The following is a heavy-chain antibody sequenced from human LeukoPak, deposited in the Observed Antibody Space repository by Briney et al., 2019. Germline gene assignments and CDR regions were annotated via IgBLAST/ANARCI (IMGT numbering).Heavy chain of an antibody. Sequence: PGGSLRLSCAASGFSFRGYGMHWVRQAPGKGLEYVSAISADGGTTYYADSVKDRFIISRDNAKNTLYLQMGSLTNEDMAVYYSARGRGGPPFDYWGQGTLVIVSS. CDR1: GFSFRGYG. CDR3: ARGRGGPPFDY. V-gene: IGHV3-64*02. J-gene: IGHJ4*02. CDR2: ISADGGTT.